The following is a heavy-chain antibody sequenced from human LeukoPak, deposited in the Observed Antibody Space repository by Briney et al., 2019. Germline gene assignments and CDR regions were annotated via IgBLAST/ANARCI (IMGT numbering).Heavy chain of an antibody. Sequence: KPSETLSLTCTVPGGSIASTTYYWGWIRQPPGKELQCIGRIYYSGSTYYNPSLKSRVTISLDTSKNQFSLKLSSVTAADTAVYYCARHKQSGTYYDAFDIWGQGTMVTVSS. V-gene: IGHV4-39*01. CDR3: ARHKQSGTYYDAFDI. J-gene: IGHJ3*02. CDR1: GGSIASTTYY. D-gene: IGHD1-26*01. CDR2: IYYSGST.